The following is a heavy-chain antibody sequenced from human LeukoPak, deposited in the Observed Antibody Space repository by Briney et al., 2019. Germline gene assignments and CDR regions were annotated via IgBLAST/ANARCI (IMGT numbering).Heavy chain of an antibody. CDR1: GITFSSYW. Sequence: GGSLRLSCEVSGITFSSYWMHWVRQAPGKGLVWISRINSDGSRTTYADSVKGRFTISSDNAKNTVYLQVYSLRAEDTAVYYCAKGSITMISDWGQGTLVTVSS. V-gene: IGHV3-74*03. D-gene: IGHD3-22*01. J-gene: IGHJ4*02. CDR2: INSDGSRT. CDR3: AKGSITMISD.